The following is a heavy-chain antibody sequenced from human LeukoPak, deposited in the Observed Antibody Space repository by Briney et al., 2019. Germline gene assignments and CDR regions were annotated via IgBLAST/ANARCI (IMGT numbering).Heavy chain of an antibody. Sequence: PGGSLRLSCAASGFTVSSNYMSWVRQAPGKGLEWVSAISGSGGSTYYADSVKGRFTISRDNSKNTLYLQMNSLRAEDTAVYHCAKDSKYSSGFLDYWGQGTLVTVSS. J-gene: IGHJ4*02. V-gene: IGHV3-23*01. CDR2: ISGSGGST. D-gene: IGHD3-22*01. CDR3: AKDSKYSSGFLDY. CDR1: GFTVSSNY.